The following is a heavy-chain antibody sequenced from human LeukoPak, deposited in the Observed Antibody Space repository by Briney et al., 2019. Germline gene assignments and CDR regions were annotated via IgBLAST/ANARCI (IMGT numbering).Heavy chain of an antibody. V-gene: IGHV3-7*03. CDR2: IKQDGSEK. J-gene: IGHJ4*02. CDR1: GFTFSSYS. Sequence: PGGSLRLSCAASGFTFSSYSMNWVRQAPGKGLEWVANIKQDGSEKYYVDSVKGRFTISRDNAKNSLYLRMNSLRAEDTAVYYCARGPKWELFWFDYWGQGTLVTVSS. D-gene: IGHD1-26*01. CDR3: ARGPKWELFWFDY.